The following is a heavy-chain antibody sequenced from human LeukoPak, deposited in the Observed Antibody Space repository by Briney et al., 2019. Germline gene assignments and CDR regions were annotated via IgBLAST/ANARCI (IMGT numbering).Heavy chain of an antibody. D-gene: IGHD3-22*01. J-gene: IGHJ4*02. CDR3: ARVRYYDSSGYYSIYFDY. V-gene: IGHV1-69*13. CDR2: IIPIFGTA. Sequence: GASVKVSCKASGYTFTGSFMHWVRQAPGQGLEWMGGIIPIFGTANYAQKFQGRVTITADESTSTAYMELSSLRSEDTAVYYCARVRYYDSSGYYSIYFDYWGQGTLVTVSS. CDR1: GYTFTGSF.